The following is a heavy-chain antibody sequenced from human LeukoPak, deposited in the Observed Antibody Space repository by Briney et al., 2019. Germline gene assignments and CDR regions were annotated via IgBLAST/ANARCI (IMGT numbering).Heavy chain of an antibody. CDR2: IKVDGSET. D-gene: IGHD3-22*01. CDR3: ARAMIVVATYYFDY. Sequence: PGGSLRLSCAASGFTFSSYWMSWIRQAPGKGLEWVANIKVDGSETYYVDSVRGGFTFSRDNAKNSLYLQMNSLRAEDMAVYYCARAMIVVATYYFDYWGQGTLVTVSS. J-gene: IGHJ4*02. V-gene: IGHV3-7*01. CDR1: GFTFSSYW.